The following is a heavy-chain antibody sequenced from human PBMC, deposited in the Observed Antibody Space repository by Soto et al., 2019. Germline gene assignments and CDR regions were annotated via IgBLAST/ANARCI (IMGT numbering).Heavy chain of an antibody. J-gene: IGHJ4*02. Sequence: QVQLQESGPGLVEPSETLSLTCAVSGGSISETYWLSWVRQPPGKGLQWIGETSYRGTAHCNPALGSRIAKSMVSLRNQISLTLVTVTDADSGFDYCARHVGVPGSRGFDYWGQGTVVTVSS. V-gene: IGHV4-4*02. CDR2: TSYRGTA. D-gene: IGHD1-1*01. CDR1: GGSISETYW. CDR3: ARHVGVPGSRGFDY.